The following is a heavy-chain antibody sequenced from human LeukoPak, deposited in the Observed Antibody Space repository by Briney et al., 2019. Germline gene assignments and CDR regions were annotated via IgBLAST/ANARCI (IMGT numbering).Heavy chain of an antibody. V-gene: IGHV4-59*08. CDR1: GGSISSYY. CDR3: ARERQIRLEVSSSYLDY. D-gene: IGHD6-6*01. CDR2: IFHTGRS. Sequence: PSETLSLTCTVSGGSISSYYWSWIRQPPGGGLEYIGYIFHTGRSNYKSSLRSRGAMSVDTSKSQISLTLSSVTAADTAVYYCARERQIRLEVSSSYLDYWGQGTLVTVSS. J-gene: IGHJ4*02.